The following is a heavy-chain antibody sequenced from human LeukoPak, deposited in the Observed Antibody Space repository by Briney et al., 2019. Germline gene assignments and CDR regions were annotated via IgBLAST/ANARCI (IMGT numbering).Heavy chain of an antibody. CDR3: AREGDILTGYFDY. CDR2: INWNGGST. CDR1: GFSLSSYA. Sequence: GGSLRLSCTVSGFSLSSYALSWVRQAPGKGLEWVSGINWNGGSTGYADSVKGRFTISRDNAKNSLYLQMNSLRAEDTALYYCAREGDILTGYFDYWGQGTLVTVSS. V-gene: IGHV3-20*04. J-gene: IGHJ4*02. D-gene: IGHD3-9*01.